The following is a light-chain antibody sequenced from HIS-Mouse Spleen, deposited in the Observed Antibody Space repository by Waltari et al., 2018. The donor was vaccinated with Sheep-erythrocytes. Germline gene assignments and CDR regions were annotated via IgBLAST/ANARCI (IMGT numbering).Light chain of an antibody. J-gene: IGLJ3*02. Sequence: QSALTQPPSASGSPGQSVPISCTGTSRDVGGSNSVSCYHQHPGKAPKLMIYEVSKRPSGVPERFSGSKSGNTASLTVSGLQAEDEADYYCSSYAGSNNWVFGGGTKLTVL. CDR2: EVS. V-gene: IGLV2-8*01. CDR1: SRDVGGSNS. CDR3: SSYAGSNNWV.